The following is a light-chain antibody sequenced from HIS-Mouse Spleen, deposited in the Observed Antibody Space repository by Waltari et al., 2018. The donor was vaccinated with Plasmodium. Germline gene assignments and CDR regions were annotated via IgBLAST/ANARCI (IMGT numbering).Light chain of an antibody. CDR1: QSISSW. J-gene: IGKJ1*01. CDR2: KAS. CDR3: QQYNNYSWT. Sequence: DIQMTQSPSTLSASVGDRVTITCRASQSISSWLAWYQQKPGKAAKLMIYKASSLESGVPSRFSGSGSGTEFTLTISSLQPDDFATYYCQQYNNYSWTFGQGTKVEIK. V-gene: IGKV1-5*03.